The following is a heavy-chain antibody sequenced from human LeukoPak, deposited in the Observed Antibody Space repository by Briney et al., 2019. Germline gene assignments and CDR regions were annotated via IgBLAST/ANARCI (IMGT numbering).Heavy chain of an antibody. CDR2: ISGSGGST. CDR1: GFTFSSYA. Sequence: GGSLRLSCAASGFTFSSYAMSWVRQAPGMGLEWVSAISGSGGSTYYADSVKGRFTISRDNSKNTLYLQMNSLRAEDTAVYYCAKTPLNYYDSSGYNNWFDPWGQGTLVTVSS. CDR3: AKTPLNYYDSSGYNNWFDP. D-gene: IGHD3-22*01. V-gene: IGHV3-23*01. J-gene: IGHJ5*02.